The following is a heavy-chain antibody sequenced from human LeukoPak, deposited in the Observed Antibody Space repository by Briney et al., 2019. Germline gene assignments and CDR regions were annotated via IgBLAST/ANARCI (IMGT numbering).Heavy chain of an antibody. CDR1: GVSISSGDYY. V-gene: IGHV4-30-4*08. CDR3: ARSKYQLLRFDP. CDR2: IYYSGST. J-gene: IGHJ5*02. D-gene: IGHD2-2*01. Sequence: SETLSLTCTVSGVSISSGDYYWSWIRQPPGKGLEWIGYIYYSGSTYYNPSLKSRVTISVDTSKNQFSLKLSSVTAADTAVYYCARSKYQLLRFDPWGQGTLVTVSS.